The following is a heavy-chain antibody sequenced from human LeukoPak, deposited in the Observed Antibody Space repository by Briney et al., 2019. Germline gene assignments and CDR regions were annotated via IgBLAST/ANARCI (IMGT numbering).Heavy chain of an antibody. CDR1: GFTFSSFG. J-gene: IGHJ4*02. V-gene: IGHV3-30*18. CDR3: AKAGYGGSSTTTYGDY. D-gene: IGHD2-15*01. CDR2: ISHDGRSK. Sequence: GGSLRLSCAASGFTFSSFGMHWVRRAPGKGLEWVAIISHDGRSKYYADSVKGRFTISRDNSKNTLYLQMNSLRVEDTAVYYCAKAGYGGSSTTTYGDYWGQGTLVTVSP.